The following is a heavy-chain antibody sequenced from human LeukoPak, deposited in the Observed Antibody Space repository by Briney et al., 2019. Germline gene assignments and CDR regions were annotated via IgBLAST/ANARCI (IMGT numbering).Heavy chain of an antibody. J-gene: IGHJ4*02. D-gene: IGHD6-13*01. V-gene: IGHV3-11*01. CDR1: GFTFSDYY. CDR3: ARDKAAAALFDY. Sequence: GGSLRLSCAASGFTFSDYYMSWIRQAPGKGLEWVSYISSSGSITYYADSVKGRFTISRDSAKNSTFLQMNSLRAEDTAMYYCARDKAAAALFDYWGQGTLVTVSS. CDR2: ISSSGSIT.